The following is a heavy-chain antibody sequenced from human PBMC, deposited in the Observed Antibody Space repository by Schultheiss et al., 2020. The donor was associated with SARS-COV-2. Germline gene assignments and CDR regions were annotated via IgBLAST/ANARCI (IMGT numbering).Heavy chain of an antibody. D-gene: IGHD2-2*02. CDR3: ARIGIYCSSTSCYTTSDNWFDP. Sequence: SETLSLTCTVSGGSISGYHWSWIRQPPGKGLEWIGYIHYSGSTNYKPSLKSRVTISVDTSKNQFSLKLSSVTAADTAVYYCARIGIYCSSTSCYTTSDNWFDPWGQGTLVTVSS. J-gene: IGHJ5*02. CDR2: IHYSGST. CDR1: GGSISGYH. V-gene: IGHV4-59*08.